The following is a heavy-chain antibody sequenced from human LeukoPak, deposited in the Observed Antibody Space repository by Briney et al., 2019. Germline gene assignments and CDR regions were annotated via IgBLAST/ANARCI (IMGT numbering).Heavy chain of an antibody. CDR1: GGSISSYY. V-gene: IGHV4-4*07. CDR3: ARGHCSSTSCYLPAPPYYFDY. CDR2: IYNSGST. J-gene: IGHJ4*02. Sequence: SETLSLTCTVSGGSISSYYWSWIRQPAGKGLEWIGRIYNSGSTNYNPSLKSRVTMSVDPSKNQFSLKLSSVTAADTAVYCCARGHCSSTSCYLPAPPYYFDYWGQGTLVTVSS. D-gene: IGHD2-2*01.